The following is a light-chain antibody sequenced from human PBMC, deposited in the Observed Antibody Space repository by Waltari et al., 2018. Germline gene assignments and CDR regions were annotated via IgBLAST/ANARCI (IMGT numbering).Light chain of an antibody. Sequence: SYVLTQPPSVSVAAGQTATITCGGDNIGSQTVHWYQHKPGQVPLLVLYDDSARPSWVPERFAGSNAANMATLTIARVEAGDEADYYCQVWDRRSDHYVFGTGTKVTVL. CDR2: DDS. CDR3: QVWDRRSDHYV. J-gene: IGLJ1*01. CDR1: NIGSQT. V-gene: IGLV3-21*02.